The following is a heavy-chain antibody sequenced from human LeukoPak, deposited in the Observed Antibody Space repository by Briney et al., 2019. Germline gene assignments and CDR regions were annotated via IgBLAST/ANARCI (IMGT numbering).Heavy chain of an antibody. Sequence: GGSLRLSWAASGFTFSSYAMHWVRQAPGKGLEWVAVISSDGSLKYYADSLKGLFTISRDNSKNTLYLQVNSLRAEDTAVYYCTYDSRGYSFDYWGQGTLVTVSS. CDR2: ISSDGSLK. J-gene: IGHJ4*02. CDR3: TYDSRGYSFDY. D-gene: IGHD3-22*01. CDR1: GFTFSSYA. V-gene: IGHV3-30*04.